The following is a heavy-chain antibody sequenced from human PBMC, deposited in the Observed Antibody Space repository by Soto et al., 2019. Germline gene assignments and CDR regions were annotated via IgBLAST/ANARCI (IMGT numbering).Heavy chain of an antibody. J-gene: IGHJ4*02. CDR2: ISDSADIT. V-gene: IGHV3-23*01. CDR3: AKARDLHWVRLPIDC. Sequence: PGGSLRLSCAASGFTFSSYAMSWVRQAPGKGLEWVSSISDSADITYYADSVRGRFTVSRDNSKNTLSLQMNSLSAEDTAVYYYAKARDLHWVRLPIDCWGQGTLVTVSS. CDR1: GFTFSSYA. D-gene: IGHD5-12*01.